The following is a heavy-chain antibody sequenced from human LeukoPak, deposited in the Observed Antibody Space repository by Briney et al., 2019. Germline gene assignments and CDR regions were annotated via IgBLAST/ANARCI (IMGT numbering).Heavy chain of an antibody. CDR1: GFSLSTYW. V-gene: IGHV3-74*01. Sequence: PGGSLRLSCAASGFSLSTYWMHWVRQVPGKGLVWVSHINTDEMKTTYADSVKGRFTISTDKAKNTMYLQMNSLKAEDTAVYYRARDFIVGVPTLGFDLWGRGTVVTVSS. CDR2: INTDEMKT. J-gene: IGHJ3*01. CDR3: ARDFIVGVPTLGFDL. D-gene: IGHD1-26*01.